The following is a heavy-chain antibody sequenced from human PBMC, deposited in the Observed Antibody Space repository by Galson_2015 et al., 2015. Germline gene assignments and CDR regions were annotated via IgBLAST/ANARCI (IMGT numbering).Heavy chain of an antibody. J-gene: IGHJ4*02. D-gene: IGHD3-9*01. CDR1: GSTFSSYG. CDR3: ARDFGYDILTGYSYYFDY. V-gene: IGHV3-30*03. Sequence: SLRLSCAASGSTFSSYGMHWVRQAPGKGLEWVAVISYDGSNKYYADSVKGRFTISRDNSKNTLYLQMNSLRAEDTAVYYCARDFGYDILTGYSYYFDYWGQGTLVTVSS. CDR2: ISYDGSNK.